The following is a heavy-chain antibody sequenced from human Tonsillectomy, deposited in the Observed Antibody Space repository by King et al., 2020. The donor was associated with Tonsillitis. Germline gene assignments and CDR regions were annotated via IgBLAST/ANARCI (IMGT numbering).Heavy chain of an antibody. V-gene: IGHV3-30*04. Sequence: VQLVESGGGVVQPGRSLRLSCAASGFTFSSYAMHWVRQAPGKGLEWVAVISYDGSNKYYADSVKGRFTISRDNSQNTLYLQMNSLRAEDTAVYYCARSPRGDWNWFDPWGQGTLVTVSS. CDR1: GFTFSSYA. J-gene: IGHJ5*02. D-gene: IGHD3/OR15-3a*01. CDR2: ISYDGSNK. CDR3: ARSPRGDWNWFDP.